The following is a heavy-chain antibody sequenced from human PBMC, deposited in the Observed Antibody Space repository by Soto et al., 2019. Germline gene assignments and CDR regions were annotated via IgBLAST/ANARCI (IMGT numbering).Heavy chain of an antibody. D-gene: IGHD3-16*01. CDR1: GFTFSTSA. V-gene: IGHV3-23*01. Sequence: VSLRPSCVASGFTFSTSATRWVRQAPGKGLGWVSVIGAGGGSTKYADSVKGRPTTSRDNSKNTLYLQMNSLRAEVTAVYYCAKKQGGYYYYGMDVWGQGTTVIVSS. J-gene: IGHJ6*02. CDR3: AKKQGGYYYYGMDV. CDR2: IGAGGGST.